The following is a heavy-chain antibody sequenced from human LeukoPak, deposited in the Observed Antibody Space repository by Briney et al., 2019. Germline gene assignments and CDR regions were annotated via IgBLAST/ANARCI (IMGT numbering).Heavy chain of an antibody. CDR3: ASFDSSGYSGY. CDR1: GGTFSSYA. Sequence: SVKVSCKACGGTFSSYAISWVRQAPGLGLVWMGRIIPIFGTANYAQKFQGRVTITTDESTSTAYMELSSLRSEDTAVYYCASFDSSGYSGYWGQGTLVTVSA. J-gene: IGHJ4*02. CDR2: IIPIFGTA. V-gene: IGHV1-69*05. D-gene: IGHD3-22*01.